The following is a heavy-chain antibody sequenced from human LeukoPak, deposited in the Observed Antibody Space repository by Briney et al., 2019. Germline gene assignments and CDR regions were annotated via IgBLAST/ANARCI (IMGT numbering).Heavy chain of an antibody. D-gene: IGHD6-19*01. CDR3: AKASPQWLGNYYYYGMDV. J-gene: IGHJ6*02. CDR2: ISGSGGST. Sequence: GGSLRLSCAASGFTFSSYAMSWVRQAPGKGLEWVSAISGSGGSTYYADSVKGRFTISRDNSKNTLYLQMNSLRAEDTAVYYCAKASPQWLGNYYYYGMDVWGQGTTVTVSS. V-gene: IGHV3-23*01. CDR1: GFTFSSYA.